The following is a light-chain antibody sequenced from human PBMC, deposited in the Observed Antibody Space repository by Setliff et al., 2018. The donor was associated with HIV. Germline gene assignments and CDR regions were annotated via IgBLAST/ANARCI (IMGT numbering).Light chain of an antibody. Sequence: QSALTQPASVSGSPGQSITISCTGTSNDVGGYDYVSWYQQHPGKAPKLIIYAVSNRPSGVSNRFSGSKSGNTASLTISGLQAEDEADYYCTSSTGSVILFGGGTKVTVL. J-gene: IGLJ2*01. CDR2: AVS. V-gene: IGLV2-14*03. CDR3: TSSTGSVIL. CDR1: SNDVGGYDY.